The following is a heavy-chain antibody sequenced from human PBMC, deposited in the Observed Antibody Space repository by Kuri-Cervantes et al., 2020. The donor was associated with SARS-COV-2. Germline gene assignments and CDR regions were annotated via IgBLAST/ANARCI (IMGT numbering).Heavy chain of an antibody. D-gene: IGHD2-2*03. V-gene: IGHV3-30*02. CDR3: AKDSPSWIYYFDY. CDR1: GFTFSSYG. J-gene: IGHJ4*02. CDR2: IRYDGSNK. Sequence: GGSLRLSCAASGFTFSSYGMHWVRQAPGKGLEWVAFIRYDGSNKYYADSVKGRFTISRDNSKNTLYLQMNSLRAEDTAVYYCAKDSPSWIYYFDYWGQGTLVTVFS.